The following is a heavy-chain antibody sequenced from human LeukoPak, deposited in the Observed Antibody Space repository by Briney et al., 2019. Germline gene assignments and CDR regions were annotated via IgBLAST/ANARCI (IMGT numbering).Heavy chain of an antibody. J-gene: IGHJ4*02. Sequence: SETLSLTCTVSGGSISSSSYYWGWIRQPPGKGLEWIGSIYYSGSTYYNPSLKSRVTISVDTSKNQFSLKLSSVTAADTAVYYCARVAYGSGSYYNLPYDYWGQGTLVTVSS. V-gene: IGHV4-39*07. CDR2: IYYSGST. CDR1: GGSISSSSYY. D-gene: IGHD3-10*01. CDR3: ARVAYGSGSYYNLPYDY.